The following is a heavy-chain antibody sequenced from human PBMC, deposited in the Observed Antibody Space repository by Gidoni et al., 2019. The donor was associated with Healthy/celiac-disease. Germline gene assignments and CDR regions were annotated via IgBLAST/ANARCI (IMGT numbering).Heavy chain of an antibody. Sequence: QVQLQESGPGLVKASETLALTCTVSGGSISSYYWSWIRQPAGKGLEWIGRIYTSGSTNYHPSLKSRFTMSVDTSKNQFSLKLSSVTAADTAVYYCARESLDYSWYFDYWGQGTLVTVSS. J-gene: IGHJ4*02. CDR2: IYTSGST. CDR1: GGSISSYY. D-gene: IGHD4-17*01. V-gene: IGHV4-4*07. CDR3: ARESLDYSWYFDY.